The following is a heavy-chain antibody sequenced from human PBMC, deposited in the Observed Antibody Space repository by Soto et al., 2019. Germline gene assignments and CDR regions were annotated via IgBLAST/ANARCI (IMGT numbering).Heavy chain of an antibody. CDR3: ARSYYGVYFDY. D-gene: IGHD4-17*01. Sequence: GSGPTLVNPTQTLTLTCTFSGFSLSTSGMRVSWIRQPPGKALEWLARIDWDDDKFYSTSLKTRLTISKDTSKNQVVLTMTNMDPVGTATYYCARSYYGVYFDYWGQGTLVTVSS. CDR1: GFSLSTSGMR. J-gene: IGHJ4*02. V-gene: IGHV2-70*04. CDR2: IDWDDDK.